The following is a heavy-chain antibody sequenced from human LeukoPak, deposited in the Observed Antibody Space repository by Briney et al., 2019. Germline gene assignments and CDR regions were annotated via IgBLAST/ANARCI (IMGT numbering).Heavy chain of an antibody. CDR3: VKEAYYGWGSSPTFYFDY. Sequence: GGSLRLSCAASRFTFSSYAMSWVRQAPGKGLEWVAVISHDVKTTYYADSAKGRFTISRDNSRNTVFLQMNRLRPEDTAVYYCVKEAYYGWGSSPTFYFDYWGQGTRVTVSS. V-gene: IGHV3-30*04. CDR2: ISHDVKTT. CDR1: RFTFSSYA. D-gene: IGHD3-10*01. J-gene: IGHJ4*02.